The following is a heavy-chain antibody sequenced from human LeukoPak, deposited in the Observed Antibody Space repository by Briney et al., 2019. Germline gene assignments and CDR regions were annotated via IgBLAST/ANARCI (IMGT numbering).Heavy chain of an antibody. V-gene: IGHV1-24*01. Sequence: ASVKVSCKVSGYTLTELSMHWVRQAPGKGLEWMGGFDPEDGETIYAQKFQSRVTMTEDTSTDTAYMELSSMRSEDTAVYYCATESALGYCSGGSCRTYYFDYWGQGTLVTVSS. J-gene: IGHJ4*02. CDR1: GYTLTELS. CDR2: FDPEDGET. CDR3: ATESALGYCSGGSCRTYYFDY. D-gene: IGHD2-15*01.